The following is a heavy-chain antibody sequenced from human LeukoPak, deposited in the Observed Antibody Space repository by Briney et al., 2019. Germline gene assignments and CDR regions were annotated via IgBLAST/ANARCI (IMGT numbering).Heavy chain of an antibody. D-gene: IGHD3-10*01. V-gene: IGHV3-48*02. Sequence: GGSLRLSCAASGFTFSRYSMNWVRQAPGKGLEWVSYISISSRSTIYYADPVKGRFTISRDDARNSLYLQMNSLTDEDTAVYYCARDSGSRVATDFDYWGQGTLVTVSS. J-gene: IGHJ4*02. CDR1: GFTFSRYS. CDR2: ISISSRSTI. CDR3: ARDSGSRVATDFDY.